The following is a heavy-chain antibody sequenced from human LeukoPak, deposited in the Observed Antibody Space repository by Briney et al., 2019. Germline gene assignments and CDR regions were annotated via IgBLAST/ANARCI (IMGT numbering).Heavy chain of an antibody. Sequence: PGGSLRLSCAASGFTFSSYGMHWVRQAPGKGLEWVAVISYDGSNKYYADSVKGRFTISRDNSKNTLYLQMNSLRAEDTAVYYCAKGEDYYYYYMDVWGKGTTVTVSS. CDR1: GFTFSSYG. V-gene: IGHV3-30*18. J-gene: IGHJ6*03. CDR2: ISYDGSNK. CDR3: AKGEDYYYYYMDV.